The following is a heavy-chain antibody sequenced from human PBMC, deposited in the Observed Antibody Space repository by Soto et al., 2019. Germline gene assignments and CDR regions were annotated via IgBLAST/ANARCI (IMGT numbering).Heavy chain of an antibody. CDR2: ISAYNGNT. D-gene: IGHD1-26*01. V-gene: IGHV1-18*04. CDR1: GYTFTGYY. J-gene: IGHJ4*02. CDR3: ARDQVGATMGFDY. Sequence: QAQLVQSGAAVRKPGASVKVSCEASGYTFTGYYIHWVRQAPGQGLEWMGWISAYNGNTNYAQKVQGRVTMTTDTSTSTAYMELRSLRSDDTAVYYCARDQVGATMGFDYWGQGTLVTVSS.